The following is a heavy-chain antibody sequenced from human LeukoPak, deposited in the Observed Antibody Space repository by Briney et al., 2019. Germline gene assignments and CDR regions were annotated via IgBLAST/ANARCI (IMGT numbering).Heavy chain of an antibody. J-gene: IGHJ5*02. CDR2: IYSDTEI. V-gene: IGHV3-66*01. D-gene: IGHD1-14*01. CDR1: GFSVSPAY. Sequence: GGSLRLSCTASGFSVSPAYMTWVRQAPGKGLEWVSSIYSDTEIHYADSVRARFSVSRDSSKNTVYLQMNSLRAEDTAIYYCARDTGNHPNNWLDPWGQGTLVTVSS. CDR3: ARDTGNHPNNWLDP.